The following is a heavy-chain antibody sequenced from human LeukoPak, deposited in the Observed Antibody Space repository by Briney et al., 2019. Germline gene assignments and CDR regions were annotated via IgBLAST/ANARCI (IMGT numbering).Heavy chain of an antibody. Sequence: AAVKVSCEASGYTFTSYDINWVRQATGQGLEWMGWMNPNSGNTGYAQKFQGRVTMTRNTSISTAYMELSRLRSEDTAVYYCVEATDYYGMDVWGQGTTVTVSS. D-gene: IGHD1-26*01. J-gene: IGHJ6*02. CDR2: MNPNSGNT. V-gene: IGHV1-8*01. CDR1: GYTFTSYD. CDR3: VEATDYYGMDV.